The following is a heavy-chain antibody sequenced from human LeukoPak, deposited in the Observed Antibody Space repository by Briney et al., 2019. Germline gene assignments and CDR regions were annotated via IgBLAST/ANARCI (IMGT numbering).Heavy chain of an antibody. CDR2: ISAYNGNT. V-gene: IGHV1-18*01. Sequence: GASVKVSCKASGYTFTSYGISWVRQAPGQGLEWMGWISAYNGNTNYAQKLQGRVTMTTDTSTSTAYMELRSLRSDDTAVYYCARVTRGVIINPTQSYYWGQGTLVTVSS. CDR3: ARVTRGVIINPTQSYY. J-gene: IGHJ4*02. D-gene: IGHD3-10*01. CDR1: GYTFTSYG.